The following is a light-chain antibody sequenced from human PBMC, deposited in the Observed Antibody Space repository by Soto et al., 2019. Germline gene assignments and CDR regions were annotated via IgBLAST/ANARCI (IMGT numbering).Light chain of an antibody. V-gene: IGLV2-14*01. CDR2: EDS. CDR1: SSDVRINDY. J-gene: IGLJ3*02. CDR3: NSYINTTIPG. Sequence: QSVLTQPASVSGSPGQSITLSCTGPSSDVRINDYVSWYQHHPARGPKLLIYEDSNRPSGISNRFSGSRSGNPASLTISGCKTEDEAYYYFNSYINTTIPGFGGGTKLTVL.